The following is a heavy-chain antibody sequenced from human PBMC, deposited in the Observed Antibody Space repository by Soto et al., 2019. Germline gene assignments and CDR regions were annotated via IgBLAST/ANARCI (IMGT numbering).Heavy chain of an antibody. CDR3: AKLLQETYYDFWSGYPRSGPGAFDI. Sequence: GGSLRLSCAASGFTFSSYAMSWVRQAPGKGLEWVSAISGSGGSTYYADSVKGRFTISRDNSKNTLYLQMNSLRAEDKAVYYCAKLLQETYYDFWSGYPRSGPGAFDIWGQGTMVTVSS. CDR2: ISGSGGST. D-gene: IGHD3-3*01. V-gene: IGHV3-23*01. J-gene: IGHJ3*02. CDR1: GFTFSSYA.